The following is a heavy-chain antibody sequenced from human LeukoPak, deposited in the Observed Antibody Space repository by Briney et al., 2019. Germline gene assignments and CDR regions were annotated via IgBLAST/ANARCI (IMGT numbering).Heavy chain of an antibody. CDR1: GYTFTSYD. CDR2: MNPNSGNT. V-gene: IGHV1-8*01. CDR3: ARSQAGIVRRDLDY. Sequence: ASVKVSCKASGYTFTSYDINWVRQATGQGLEWMGWMNPNSGNTGYAQKFQGRVTMTRNTSISTAYMELSSLRSENTAVYYCARSQAGIVRRDLDYWGQGTLVTVSS. D-gene: IGHD1-26*01. J-gene: IGHJ4*02.